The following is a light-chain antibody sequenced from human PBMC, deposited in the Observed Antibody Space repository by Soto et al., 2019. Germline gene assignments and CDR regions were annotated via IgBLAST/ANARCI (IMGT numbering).Light chain of an antibody. Sequence: QSALTQPASVSGSPGQSITISCTGSSSDIGTYNLVSWYRHHPGKAPKLIIYEVSLRPSGISYRFPASKSGNTASLTISGLQAEDEADYHCCSYAGSDTWVFGGGTKVTVL. CDR2: EVS. V-gene: IGLV2-23*02. CDR3: CSYAGSDTWV. J-gene: IGLJ2*01. CDR1: SSDIGTYNL.